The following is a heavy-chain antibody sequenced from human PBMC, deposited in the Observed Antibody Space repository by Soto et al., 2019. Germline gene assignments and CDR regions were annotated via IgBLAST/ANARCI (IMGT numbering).Heavy chain of an antibody. D-gene: IGHD5-12*01. J-gene: IGHJ4*02. Sequence: QVQLVQSGAEVKKPGASVKVSCKASGYTFTTYAMHWVRQAPGQRLEWMGWINAGDGNTKYSQKFQGRVSITRDTVATTAYMELSSLISEDSAVYYCARVLVGNSGYGYYDYWGQGTLVTVSS. CDR3: ARVLVGNSGYGYYDY. CDR1: GYTFTTYA. V-gene: IGHV1-3*01. CDR2: INAGDGNT.